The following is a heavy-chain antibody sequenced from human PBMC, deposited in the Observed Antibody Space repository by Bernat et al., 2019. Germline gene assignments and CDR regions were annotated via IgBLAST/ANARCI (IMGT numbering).Heavy chain of an antibody. Sequence: VQLVESGGGLVKPGGSLRLSCAASGFTFSSYAMHWVRQAPGKGLEWVAVISYDGSNKYYADSVKGRFTISRDNSKNTLYLQMNSLRAEDTAVYYCARVGRIQNIYYYYYMDVWGKGTTVTVSS. CDR2: ISYDGSNK. D-gene: IGHD2/OR15-2a*01. V-gene: IGHV3-30*01. CDR3: ARVGRIQNIYYYYYMDV. J-gene: IGHJ6*03. CDR1: GFTFSSYA.